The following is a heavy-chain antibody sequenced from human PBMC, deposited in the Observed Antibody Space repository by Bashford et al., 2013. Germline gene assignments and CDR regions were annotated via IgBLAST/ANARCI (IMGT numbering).Heavy chain of an antibody. CDR3: ARGGTAMVPYYAYGLDV. Sequence: WVRQAPGQGLEWMGWISGYNGRTNYAQKLQGRVTMTTEKSTTTAYMELRSLRSDDTAVYYCARGGTAMVPYYAYGLDVWGQGDHGHRLL. V-gene: IGHV1-18*01. CDR2: ISGYNGRT. J-gene: IGHJ6*02. D-gene: IGHD5-18*01.